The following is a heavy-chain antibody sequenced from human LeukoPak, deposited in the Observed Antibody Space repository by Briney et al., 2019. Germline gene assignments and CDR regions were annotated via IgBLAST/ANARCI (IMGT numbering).Heavy chain of an antibody. V-gene: IGHV3-7*01. J-gene: IGHJ4*02. D-gene: IGHD2-15*01. Sequence: GGSLSLSCAASGFTLRDYWMSWVRQAPGKGLEWLANIKQDGSEKYYVDSVKGRFTISRDNAENSLYLQMNSLRAEDTAVYYCARSYCSGGTCYRGDYWGQGTLVTVSS. CDR3: ARSYCSGGTCYRGDY. CDR2: IKQDGSEK. CDR1: GFTLRDYW.